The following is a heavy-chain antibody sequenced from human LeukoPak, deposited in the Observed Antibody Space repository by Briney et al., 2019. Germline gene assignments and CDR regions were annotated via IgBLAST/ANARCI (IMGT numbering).Heavy chain of an antibody. D-gene: IGHD3-10*01. CDR2: TNHSGST. CDR1: GGSFSGYY. Sequence: SETLSLTCAVYGGSFSGYYWSWIRQPPGKGLEWIGETNHSGSTNYNPSLKSRVTISVDTSKNQFSLKLSSVTAADTAVYYCATWVYYYGSGSYYLNDYWGQGTLVTVSS. J-gene: IGHJ4*02. V-gene: IGHV4-34*01. CDR3: ATWVYYYGSGSYYLNDY.